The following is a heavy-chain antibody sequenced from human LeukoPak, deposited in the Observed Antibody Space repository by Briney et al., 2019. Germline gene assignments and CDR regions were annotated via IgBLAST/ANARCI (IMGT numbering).Heavy chain of an antibody. D-gene: IGHD5-12*01. Sequence: SETLSLTCAVYGVSFSGYYWSWIRQPPGKGLEWIGEINHSGSPKYNPSLKSRVTISIDTSKNQFSLKLSSVTAADTAVYYCAREAKGYSGFTYWGQGTLVTVSS. J-gene: IGHJ4*02. CDR1: GVSFSGYY. CDR2: INHSGSP. CDR3: AREAKGYSGFTY. V-gene: IGHV4-34*01.